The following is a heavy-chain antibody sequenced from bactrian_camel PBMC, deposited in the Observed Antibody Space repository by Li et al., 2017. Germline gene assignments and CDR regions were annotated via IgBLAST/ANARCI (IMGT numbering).Heavy chain of an antibody. Sequence: HVQLVESGGGLVQPGGSLTLSCTASGFTFSGYWMYWVRQAPEKGLEWVSRIYRDGSLTYYADSVKGRFTISQEKGKNTVYLRMNSLKPDDSGTYICAYESGTTADLCRRRGPGGYFGQGTQVTVS. CDR1: GFTFSGYW. CDR2: IYRDGSLT. V-gene: IGHV3S6*01. J-gene: IGHJ4*01. D-gene: IGHD7*01.